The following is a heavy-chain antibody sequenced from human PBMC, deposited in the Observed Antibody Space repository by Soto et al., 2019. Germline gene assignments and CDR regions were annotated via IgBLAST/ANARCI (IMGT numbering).Heavy chain of an antibody. V-gene: IGHV4-34*01. Sequence: SETLSLTCAVYGGSFSGYYWSWIRQPPGKGPEWIGEINHSGSTNYNPSLKSRVTISVDTSKNQFSLKLSSVTAADTAVYYCARGYSSSWYNWFDPWGQGTLVTVSS. CDR1: GGSFSGYY. CDR2: INHSGST. J-gene: IGHJ5*02. CDR3: ARGYSSSWYNWFDP. D-gene: IGHD6-13*01.